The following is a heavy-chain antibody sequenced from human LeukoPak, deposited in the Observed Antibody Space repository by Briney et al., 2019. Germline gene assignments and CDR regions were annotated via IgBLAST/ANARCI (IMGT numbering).Heavy chain of an antibody. D-gene: IGHD4-11*01. CDR1: GGSISSYY. CDR3: ARHQVDYSNDNWFDP. Sequence: SETLSLTCTVSGGSISSYYWSWIRQPPGKGLEWIGYIYYSGSTNYNPSLKSRVTISVDTSKNQFSLKLSSVTAADTAVYYCARHQVDYSNDNWFDPWGQGTLVTVSS. J-gene: IGHJ5*02. CDR2: IYYSGST. V-gene: IGHV4-59*01.